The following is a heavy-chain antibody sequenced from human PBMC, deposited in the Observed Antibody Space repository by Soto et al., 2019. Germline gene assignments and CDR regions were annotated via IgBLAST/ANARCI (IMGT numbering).Heavy chain of an antibody. Sequence: EVQLVESGGGLLQPGGSLRLSCIASGVNFNDHCMHWVRQAPGKGLEWVSGITCHSYGRGYADSVKGRFTISRDNAKNSLYLQMNSLRAEDTALYYCAKEDSGFSGYMDVWGKGTTVTVSS. CDR1: GVNFNDHC. D-gene: IGHD3-10*01. CDR3: AKEDSGFSGYMDV. J-gene: IGHJ6*03. V-gene: IGHV3-9*01. CDR2: ITCHSYGR.